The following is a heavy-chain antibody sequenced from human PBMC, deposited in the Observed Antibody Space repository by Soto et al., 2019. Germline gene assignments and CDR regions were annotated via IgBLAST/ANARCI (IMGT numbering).Heavy chain of an antibody. V-gene: IGHV3-23*01. J-gene: IGHJ4*02. D-gene: IGHD3-3*01. CDR2: MSGNGGSA. Sequence: EVQLLESGGGLLQPGGSLRLSCAASGFTFSSYAMSWVRQAPGKGLGWVSGMSGNGGSAYYADSGKGRFTISRDNSKKTLYLQMNSLRAEDTAVYYCAKGPIFGVENIYDYWGQGTLVTVSS. CDR1: GFTFSSYA. CDR3: AKGPIFGVENIYDY.